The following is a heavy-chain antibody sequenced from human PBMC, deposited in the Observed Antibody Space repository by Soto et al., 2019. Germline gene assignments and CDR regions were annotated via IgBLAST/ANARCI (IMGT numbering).Heavy chain of an antibody. V-gene: IGHV3-30-3*01. D-gene: IGHD3-3*01. CDR3: ARDNLADYDFWSGYYYYYGMDV. J-gene: IGHJ6*02. CDR2: ISYDGSNK. CDR1: GFTFSSYA. Sequence: SLRLSCAASGFTFSSYAMHLVRQAPGKGLEWVAVISYDGSNKYYADSVKGRFTISRDNSKNTLYLQMNSLRAEDTAVYYCARDNLADYDFWSGYYYYYGMDVWGQGTTVTVSS.